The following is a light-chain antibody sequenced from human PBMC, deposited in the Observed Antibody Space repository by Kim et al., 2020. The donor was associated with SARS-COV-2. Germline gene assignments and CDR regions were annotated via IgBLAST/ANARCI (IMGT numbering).Light chain of an antibody. CDR2: DAS. J-gene: IGKJ5*01. CDR3: QQRSNWPIT. CDR1: QSVSSY. Sequence: LTPGEIATPSCRASQSVSSYLAWYQQKPGPAPRLLIYDASNRATGIPARFSGSGSGTDFTLTISSLEPEDFAVYYCQQRSNWPITFGQGTRLEIK. V-gene: IGKV3-11*01.